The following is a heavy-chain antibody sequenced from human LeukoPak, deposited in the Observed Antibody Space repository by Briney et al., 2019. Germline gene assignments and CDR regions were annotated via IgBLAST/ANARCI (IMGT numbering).Heavy chain of an antibody. CDR3: AKTIYYDSSGYGPFVY. CDR1: GFTFSSYG. V-gene: IGHV3-33*06. Sequence: GGSLRLSCAASGFTFSSYGMHWVRQAPGKGLEWVAVIWYDGSNKYYADSVKGRFTISRDNSKNTLYLQMNSLRAEDTAVYYCAKTIYYDSSGYGPFVYWGQGTLVTVSS. CDR2: IWYDGSNK. J-gene: IGHJ4*02. D-gene: IGHD3-22*01.